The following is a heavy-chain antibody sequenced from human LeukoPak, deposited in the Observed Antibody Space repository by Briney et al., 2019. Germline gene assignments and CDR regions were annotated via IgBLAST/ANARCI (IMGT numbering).Heavy chain of an antibody. J-gene: IGHJ4*02. Sequence: SQTLSLTCAVSGGSFSNSVYSWNWIRQPPGKGLEWIGNIYHGGSTYYNPSLKSRVTISVDTSKNQFSLKLSSVTAADTAVYYCARQEYSSSSFDYWGQGTLVTVSS. V-gene: IGHV4-30-2*02. CDR3: ARQEYSSSSFDY. D-gene: IGHD6-6*01. CDR1: GGSFSNSVYS. CDR2: IYHGGST.